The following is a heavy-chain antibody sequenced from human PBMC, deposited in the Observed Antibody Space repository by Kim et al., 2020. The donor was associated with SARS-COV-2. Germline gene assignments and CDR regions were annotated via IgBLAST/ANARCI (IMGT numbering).Heavy chain of an antibody. J-gene: IGHJ1*01. D-gene: IGHD2-2*01. CDR1: GFTFSSYA. CDR2: ISSNGGST. CDR3: VLGYCSSTSCYIVAEYFQH. V-gene: IGHV3-64D*06. Sequence: GGSLRLSCSASGFTFSSYAMHWVRQAPGKGLEYVSAISSNGGSTYYADSVKGRFTISRDNSKNTLYLQMSSLRAEDTAVYYCVLGYCSSTSCYIVAEYFQHWGQGTLVTVSS.